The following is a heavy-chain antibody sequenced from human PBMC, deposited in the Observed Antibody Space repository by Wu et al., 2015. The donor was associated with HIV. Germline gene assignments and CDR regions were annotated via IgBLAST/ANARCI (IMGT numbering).Heavy chain of an antibody. CDR1: GGTFSTYA. CDR2: IIPIFGTA. D-gene: IGHD6-25*01. Sequence: QVQLVQSGAEVKKPGSSVKVSCKASGGTFSTYAINWVRQAPGQGLEWMGGIIPIFGTANYAQKFQGRVTITTDKSTSTVYMDMSSLRSEDTAVYYCAREAAVGGYSGMAVWGQGTPVTVSS. V-gene: IGHV1-69*05. J-gene: IGHJ6*02. CDR3: AREAAVGGYSGMAV.